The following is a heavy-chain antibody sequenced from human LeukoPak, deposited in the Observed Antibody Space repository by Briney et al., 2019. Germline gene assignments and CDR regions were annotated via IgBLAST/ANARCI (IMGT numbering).Heavy chain of an antibody. J-gene: IGHJ1*01. CDR1: GFTFDDYA. D-gene: IGHD3-22*01. V-gene: IGHV3-9*01. CDR2: ISWNSGSI. Sequence: PGRSLRLSCAASGFTFDDYAMHWVRQAPGKGLEWVSGISWNSGSIGYADSVKGRFTISRDNAKNSLYLQMNSLRAKDTALYYCAKGGYYYDSSGYYAQYFQHWGQGTLVTVSS. CDR3: AKGGYYYDSSGYYAQYFQH.